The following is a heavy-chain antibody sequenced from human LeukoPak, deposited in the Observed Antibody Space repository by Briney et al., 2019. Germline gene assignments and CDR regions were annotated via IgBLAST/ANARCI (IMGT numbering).Heavy chain of an antibody. V-gene: IGHV5-51*01. D-gene: IGHD3-3*01. CDR1: GSPFSSYW. CDR3: ARQNDFRLDY. J-gene: IGHJ4*02. Sequence: GGSLKISCKGSGSPFSSYWIGWGRQLPGKGLEGMGIIYPGDSDTRYSPSLQGQVTISVDTSIGTAYLQWSSLKASDTAIYYCARQNDFRLDYWGQGTLVTVSS. CDR2: IYPGDSDT.